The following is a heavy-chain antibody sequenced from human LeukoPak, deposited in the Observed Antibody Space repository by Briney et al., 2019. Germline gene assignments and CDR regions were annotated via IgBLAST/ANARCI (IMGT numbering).Heavy chain of an antibody. J-gene: IGHJ1*01. CDR1: GFTFSTYS. CDR2: ITSGSTYI. V-gene: IGHV3-21*01. D-gene: IGHD6-19*01. CDR3: ARGTRSSGWGC. Sequence: PGGSLRLSCAASGFTFSTYSMNWVRQAPGKGLEWVSSITSITSGSTYISYADSVKGRFTISRDNAKNSLYLQMNSLRAEDTAVYYCARGTRSSGWGCWGQGTLVTVSS.